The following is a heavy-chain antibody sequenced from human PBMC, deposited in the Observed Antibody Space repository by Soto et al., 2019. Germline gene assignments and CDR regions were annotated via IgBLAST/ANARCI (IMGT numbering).Heavy chain of an antibody. CDR3: ARLRRSSSPEGYYYYMDV. D-gene: IGHD6-13*01. CDR1: GGSISSYY. CDR2: IYYSGST. J-gene: IGHJ6*03. Sequence: SETLSLTCTVSGGSISSYYWSWIRQPPGKGLEWIGYIYYSGSTNYNPSLKSRVTISVDTSKNQFSLKLSSVTAADTAVYYCARLRRSSSPEGYYYYMDVWGKGTTVTVSS. V-gene: IGHV4-59*08.